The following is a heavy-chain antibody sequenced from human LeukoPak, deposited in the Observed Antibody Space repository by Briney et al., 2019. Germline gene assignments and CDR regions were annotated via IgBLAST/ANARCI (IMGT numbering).Heavy chain of an antibody. J-gene: IGHJ5*02. V-gene: IGHV1-18*01. CDR2: ISAYNGNT. CDR1: GYTFTSYG. D-gene: IGHD2-2*01. CDR3: ARDRPLKDIAVVPAAISAYNWFDP. Sequence: ASVKVSCKASGYTFTSYGIGWVRQAPGQGLEWMGWISAYNGNTNYAQKLQGRVTMTTDTSTSTAYMELRSLRSDDTAVYYCARDRPLKDIAVVPAAISAYNWFDPWGQGTLVTVSS.